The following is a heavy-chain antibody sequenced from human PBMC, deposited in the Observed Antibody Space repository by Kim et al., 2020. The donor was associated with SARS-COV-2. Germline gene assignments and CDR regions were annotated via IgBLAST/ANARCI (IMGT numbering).Heavy chain of an antibody. J-gene: IGHJ4*02. D-gene: IGHD1-1*01. CDR3: ARESGTNFFCDS. CDR2: ISDDGNTI. CDR1: GFTFNRHS. Sequence: GGSLRLSCVGSGFTFNRHSIQWVRQAPSKGLEWVAVISDDGNTIFYADSVRGRFAISRHNSKNTVYLQMDSLTTEDKALYYSARESGTNFFCDSWGQGT. V-gene: IGHV3-30*09.